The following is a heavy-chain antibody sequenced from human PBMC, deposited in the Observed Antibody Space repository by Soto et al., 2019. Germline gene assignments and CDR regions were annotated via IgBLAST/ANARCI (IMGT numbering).Heavy chain of an antibody. J-gene: IGHJ6*02. CDR2: ISYAGSNK. CDR3: ARDRGKNKLNHYPYYYYGMDV. V-gene: IGHV3-30-3*01. D-gene: IGHD3-10*01. Sequence: QVQLVETGGGVVQPGRSLRLSCAASGFTFSSYAMHWVRQAPGKGPEWVAVISYAGSNKYYADTVQGRFTISRDNSKKTLYLQRNSLRAGGTAVYYCARDRGKNKLNHYPYYYYGMDVWGQWTTVTVSS. CDR1: GFTFSSYA.